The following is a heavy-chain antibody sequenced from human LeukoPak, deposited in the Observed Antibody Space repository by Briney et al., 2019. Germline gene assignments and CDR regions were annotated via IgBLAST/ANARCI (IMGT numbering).Heavy chain of an antibody. CDR1: RFTFSSYS. CDR3: AKATTVAGRPPDY. Sequence: GGSLRLSCAASRFTFSSYSMNWVRQAPGKGLEWVSSISSSSTYIYYADSVKGRFTISRDNSKNSLYLQMNSLRAEDTALYYCAKATTVAGRPPDYWGQGTLVTVSS. D-gene: IGHD6-19*01. V-gene: IGHV3-21*04. CDR2: ISSSSTYI. J-gene: IGHJ4*02.